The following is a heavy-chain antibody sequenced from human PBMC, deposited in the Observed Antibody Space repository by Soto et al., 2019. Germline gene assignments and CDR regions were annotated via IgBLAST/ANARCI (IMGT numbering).Heavy chain of an antibody. V-gene: IGHV3-30*18. CDR1: GFTFSSYG. D-gene: IGHD2-21*02. Sequence: QVQLVESGGGVVQPGRSLRLSCAASGFTFSSYGMHWVRQAPGKGLEWVAVISYDGSNKYYADSVKGRFTISRDNSXNXLYLQMNSLRAEDTAVYYCAKGDCGGDCYSFDAFDIWGQGTMVTVSS. J-gene: IGHJ3*02. CDR2: ISYDGSNK. CDR3: AKGDCGGDCYSFDAFDI.